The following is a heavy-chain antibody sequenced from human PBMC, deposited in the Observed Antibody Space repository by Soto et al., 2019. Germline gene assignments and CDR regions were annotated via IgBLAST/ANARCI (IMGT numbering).Heavy chain of an antibody. CDR2: IYYSGST. D-gene: IGHD6-13*01. J-gene: IGHJ1*01. CDR1: GGSISSSSYY. CDR3: ARDIHEGGID. Sequence: SETLSLTCAVSGGSISSSSYYWGWIRQPPGKGLEWIGSIYYSGSTYYNPSLKSRVTISVDTSKNQFSLKLSSVPASETAVYYCARDIHEGGIDWGQGTLVTVSS. V-gene: IGHV4-39*02.